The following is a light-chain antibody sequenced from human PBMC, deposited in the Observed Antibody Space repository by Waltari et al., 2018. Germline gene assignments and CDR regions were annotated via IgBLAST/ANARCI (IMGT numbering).Light chain of an antibody. V-gene: IGKV1-9*01. CDR3: QQLNSYPLVT. CDR2: APA. Sequence: DIQLTQSPSFLSASVGDRVTITCRASQGISSYLAWYQQKTRKAPKLLIYAPATLQSGVPSRFSGSGSGTEFTLTISSLQPEDFAAYYCQQLNSYPLVTFGQGTKLEIK. CDR1: QGISSY. J-gene: IGKJ2*01.